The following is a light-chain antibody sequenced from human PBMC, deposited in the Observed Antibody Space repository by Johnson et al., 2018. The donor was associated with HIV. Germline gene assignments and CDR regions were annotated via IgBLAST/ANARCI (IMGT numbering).Light chain of an antibody. V-gene: IGLV1-51*01. CDR1: TSNIGNNY. CDR2: DNN. Sequence: QSILTQPPSLSAAPGQKVTISCSGSTSNIGNNYVSWYQQIPGAAPKLLIYDNNKRPSWIPDRFSASKSGTSATLGITGLQPGDEADYYCGIWDSRLGAYVFRTGTKVTLL. CDR3: GIWDSRLGAYV. J-gene: IGLJ1*01.